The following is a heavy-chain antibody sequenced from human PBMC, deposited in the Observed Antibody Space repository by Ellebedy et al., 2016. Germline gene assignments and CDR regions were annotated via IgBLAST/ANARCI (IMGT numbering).Heavy chain of an antibody. CDR1: GFSFSNYD. J-gene: IGHJ4*02. Sequence: GESLKISXAASGFSFSNYDINWARRAPGKGLEWVSAISSYTTYYADSVRGRFTISRDNSKNTLFLQLSSLRVEDTAVYYCAIRLADNSVYWGQGTLVTVSS. CDR3: AIRLADNSVY. CDR2: ISSYTT. V-gene: IGHV3-23*01. D-gene: IGHD4-11*01.